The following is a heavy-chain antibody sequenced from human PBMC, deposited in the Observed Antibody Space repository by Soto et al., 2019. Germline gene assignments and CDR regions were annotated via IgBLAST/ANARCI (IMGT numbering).Heavy chain of an antibody. Sequence: PSETLSLTCTVSGASISSYYRSWSLQPPGKGLEWIGYINYSGNTNYNPSLKSRVTISVDTSKNQFSLKVNSVTAADTAVYYCARERTTGGSPFDIWGQGTMVTVSS. D-gene: IGHD1-1*01. J-gene: IGHJ3*02. V-gene: IGHV4-59*01. CDR2: INYSGNT. CDR3: ARERTTGGSPFDI. CDR1: GASISSYY.